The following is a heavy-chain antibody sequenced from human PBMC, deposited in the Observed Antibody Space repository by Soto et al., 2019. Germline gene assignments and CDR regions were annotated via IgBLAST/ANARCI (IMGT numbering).Heavy chain of an antibody. Sequence: ASVKVSCKASGYTFTGYYMHWVRQAPGQGLEWMGWINPNSGGTNYAQKFQGWVTMTRDTSISTAYMELSRLRSDDTAVYYCAREPLSIAAASYYYYGMDVWGQGTTVTVSS. CDR1: GYTFTGYY. V-gene: IGHV1-2*04. J-gene: IGHJ6*02. CDR3: AREPLSIAAASYYYYGMDV. CDR2: INPNSGGT. D-gene: IGHD6-13*01.